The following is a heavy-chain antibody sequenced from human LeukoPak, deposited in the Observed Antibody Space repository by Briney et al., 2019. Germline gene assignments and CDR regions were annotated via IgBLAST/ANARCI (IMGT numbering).Heavy chain of an antibody. CDR3: GRGSAISRDGYNRGPSGY. J-gene: IGHJ4*02. Sequence: ASVTVSCKASGYTFTRYYMHWLRQAPGPGREGMGWINPNSGETNYAQKFQGRVTMTRDTSISTAYMELSRVGADCAAVYYGGRGSAISRDGYNRGPSGYWGQGTLVTVSS. CDR1: GYTFTRYY. V-gene: IGHV1-2*02. D-gene: IGHD5-24*01. CDR2: INPNSGET.